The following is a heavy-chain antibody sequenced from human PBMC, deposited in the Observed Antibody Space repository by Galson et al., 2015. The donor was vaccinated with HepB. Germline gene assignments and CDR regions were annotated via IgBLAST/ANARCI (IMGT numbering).Heavy chain of an antibody. Sequence: SLRLSCAASGFTVSSYSMNWVRQAPGKGLEWVSYISSSSSTIYYADSVKCRFTISRDNAKNSLYLQMNSLRDEETAVYYGAYYGDSFDYWGQGTLVTVSS. CDR2: ISSSSSTI. J-gene: IGHJ4*02. D-gene: IGHD3-3*01. CDR3: AYYGDSFDY. CDR1: GFTVSSYS. V-gene: IGHV3-48*02.